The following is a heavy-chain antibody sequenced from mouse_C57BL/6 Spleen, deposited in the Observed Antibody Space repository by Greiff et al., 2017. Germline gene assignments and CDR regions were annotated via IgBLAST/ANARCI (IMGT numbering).Heavy chain of an antibody. CDR2: IHPNSGST. CDR3: ANYYGSSYGFAY. V-gene: IGHV1-64*01. CDR1: GYTFTSYG. Sequence: QVQLQQPGPELVKPGASVKLSCKASGYTFTSYGMDWVKQRPGQGLEWIGMIHPNSGSTNYNEKFKSKATLTVDKSSSTAYMQLSSLTSEDSAVYYCANYYGSSYGFAYWGQGTLVTVSA. D-gene: IGHD1-1*01. J-gene: IGHJ3*01.